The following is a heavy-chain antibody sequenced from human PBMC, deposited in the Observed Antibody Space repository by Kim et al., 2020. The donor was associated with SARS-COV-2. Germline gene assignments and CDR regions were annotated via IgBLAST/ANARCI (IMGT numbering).Heavy chain of an antibody. CDR2: ISAYNGNT. V-gene: IGHV1-18*01. D-gene: IGHD3-9*01. CDR1: GYTFTSYG. CDR3: ARDRTEIRYFDWLPDMDV. Sequence: ASVKVSCKASGYTFTSYGISWVRQAPGQGLEWMGWISAYNGNTNYAQKLQGRVTMTTDTSTSTAYMELRSLRSDDTAVYYCARDRTEIRYFDWLPDMDVWGKGTTVTVSS. J-gene: IGHJ6*03.